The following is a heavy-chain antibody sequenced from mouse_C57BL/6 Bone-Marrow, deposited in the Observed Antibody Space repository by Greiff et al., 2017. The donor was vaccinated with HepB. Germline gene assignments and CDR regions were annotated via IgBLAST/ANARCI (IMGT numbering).Heavy chain of an antibody. J-gene: IGHJ1*03. Sequence: VQLQQSGPELVKPGASVKISCKASGYAFSSSWMNWVKQRPGKGLEWIGRIYPGDGDTNYNGKFKGKATLTADKSSSTAYMQLSSLTSEDSGVYFCAREVYGSSYWYFDVWGTGTTVTVSS. V-gene: IGHV1-82*01. CDR1: GYAFSSSW. D-gene: IGHD1-1*01. CDR3: AREVYGSSYWYFDV. CDR2: IYPGDGDT.